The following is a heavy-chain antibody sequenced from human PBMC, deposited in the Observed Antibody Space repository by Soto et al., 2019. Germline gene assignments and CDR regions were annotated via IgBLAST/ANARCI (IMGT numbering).Heavy chain of an antibody. D-gene: IGHD6-13*01. Sequence: QVQLQESGPGLVKPSEPLSLTCTVSGGSVSSGSYYWSWIRQPPGKGLEWIGYIDYSGSTNYNPSLNSRVTKSVDTSKNQVSLKLNYVTAADTAVSDCARGHSSSWYGFGDAFDIWGQGTKVTVSS. CDR2: IDYSGST. J-gene: IGHJ3*02. V-gene: IGHV4-61*01. CDR1: GGSVSSGSYY. CDR3: ARGHSSSWYGFGDAFDI.